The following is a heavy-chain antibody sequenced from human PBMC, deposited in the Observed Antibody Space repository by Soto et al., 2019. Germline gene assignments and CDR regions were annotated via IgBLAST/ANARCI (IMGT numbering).Heavy chain of an antibody. D-gene: IGHD5-12*01. Sequence: PGGSLRLSCAASGFTFSSYAMHWVRQAPGKGLEWVAVISYDGSNKYYADSVKGRFTISRDNSKNTLYLQMNSLRAEDTAVYYCARDLKEMATIPRYTFDYWGQGTLVTVSS. CDR2: ISYDGSNK. J-gene: IGHJ4*02. CDR3: ARDLKEMATIPRYTFDY. V-gene: IGHV3-30-3*01. CDR1: GFTFSSYA.